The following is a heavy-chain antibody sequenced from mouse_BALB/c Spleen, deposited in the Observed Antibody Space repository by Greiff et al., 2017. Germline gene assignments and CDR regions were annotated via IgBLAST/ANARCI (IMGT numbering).Heavy chain of an antibody. J-gene: IGHJ4*01. Sequence: EVMLVESGGGLVQPGGSRKLSCAASGFTFSSFGMHWVRQAPEKGLEWVAYISSGSSTIYYADTVKGRFTISRDNPKNTLFLQMTSLRSEDTAMYYCARWGGVIAMDYWGQGTSVTVSS. CDR3: ARWGGVIAMDY. CDR2: ISSGSSTI. D-gene: IGHD1-1*02. V-gene: IGHV5-17*02. CDR1: GFTFSSFG.